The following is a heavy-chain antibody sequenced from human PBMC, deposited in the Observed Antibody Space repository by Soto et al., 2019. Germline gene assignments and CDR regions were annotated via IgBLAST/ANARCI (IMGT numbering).Heavy chain of an antibody. V-gene: IGHV3-11*05. CDR2: ISSSSSYT. Sequence: PGGSLRLSCAASGFTFSDYYMSWIRQAPGKGLEWVSYISSSSSYTNYADSVKGRFTISRDNAKNSLYLQMNSLRAEDTAVYYCARGGLGSYYPTNWFDPWGQGTLVTVSS. CDR3: ARGGLGSYYPTNWFDP. J-gene: IGHJ5*02. CDR1: GFTFSDYY. D-gene: IGHD3-10*01.